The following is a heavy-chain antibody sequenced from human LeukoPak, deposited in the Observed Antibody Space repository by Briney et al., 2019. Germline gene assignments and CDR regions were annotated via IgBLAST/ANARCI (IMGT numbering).Heavy chain of an antibody. CDR2: IIPIFGTT. V-gene: IGHV1-69*13. CDR1: GGTFRTYA. Sequence: ASVKVSCKASGGTFRTYAISWVRQAPGQGLEWMGGIIPIFGTTNYAQKFQGRVTITADEYTSTAYMELSSLRSEDTAVYYCAREGGGGYCTTTRCYYLDYWGLGTLVTVSS. J-gene: IGHJ4*01. D-gene: IGHD2-2*01. CDR3: AREGGGGYCTTTRCYYLDY.